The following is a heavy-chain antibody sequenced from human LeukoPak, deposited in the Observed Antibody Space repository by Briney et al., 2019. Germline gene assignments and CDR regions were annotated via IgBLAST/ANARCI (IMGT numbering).Heavy chain of an antibody. CDR2: INQGGSDK. CDR1: AFTINNYW. D-gene: IGHD3-22*01. V-gene: IGHV3-7*01. Sequence: AGGSLRLSCAAAFTINNYWMSWFRQAPGKGLECVANINQGGSDKNYVDSVKGRFTISRDNAKKSLFLQMNSLRAEDTAVYYCVPHYFDTNGYYYGYWGQGTPVSVSS. J-gene: IGHJ4*02. CDR3: VPHYFDTNGYYYGY.